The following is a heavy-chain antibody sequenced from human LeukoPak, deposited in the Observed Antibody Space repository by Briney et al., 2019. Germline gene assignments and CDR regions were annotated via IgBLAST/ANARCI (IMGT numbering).Heavy chain of an antibody. CDR1: GYTSTGYY. J-gene: IGHJ4*02. V-gene: IGHV1-2*02. D-gene: IGHD4-17*01. Sequence: ASVKVSCKASGYTSTGYYMHWVRQAPGQGLEWMGWINPNSGGTNYAQKFQGRVTMTRDTSISTAYMELSRLRSDDTAVYYCARAYGDLQILFDYWGQGTLVTVSS. CDR3: ARAYGDLQILFDY. CDR2: INPNSGGT.